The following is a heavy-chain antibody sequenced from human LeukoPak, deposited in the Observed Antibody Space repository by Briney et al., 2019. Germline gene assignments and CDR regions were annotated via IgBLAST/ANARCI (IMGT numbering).Heavy chain of an antibody. Sequence: SETLSLTCAVYGGSFSGYYWSWIRQPPGKGLEWIGEINHSGSTNYNTSLKSRVTISVDTSKNQLSLKLSSVTAADTAVYYCARGTDYYDSSGYSRRHYFDYWGQGTLVTVSS. J-gene: IGHJ4*02. D-gene: IGHD3-22*01. CDR2: INHSGST. V-gene: IGHV4-34*01. CDR1: GGSFSGYY. CDR3: ARGTDYYDSSGYSRRHYFDY.